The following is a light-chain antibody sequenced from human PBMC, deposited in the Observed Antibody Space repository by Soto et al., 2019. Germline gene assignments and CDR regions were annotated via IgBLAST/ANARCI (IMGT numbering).Light chain of an antibody. CDR2: SND. CDR3: EAWDDSRYGAV. J-gene: IGLJ2*01. Sequence: QSVLTQPPSASGTPGQRVTISCSGSNSNIGTNTINWYQQLPGTAPKLLIHSNDVRPSGVPDRFSGSKSGTSASLAISGLQSEDGADYYCEAWDDSRYGAVFGGGTQLTVL. CDR1: NSNIGTNT. V-gene: IGLV1-44*01.